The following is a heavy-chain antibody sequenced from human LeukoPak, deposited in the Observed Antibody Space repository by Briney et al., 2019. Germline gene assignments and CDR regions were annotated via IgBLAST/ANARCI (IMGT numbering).Heavy chain of an antibody. CDR1: GGSITTSSYY. CDR2: IYYSGST. V-gene: IGHV4-39*01. D-gene: IGHD2/OR15-2a*01. Sequence: SQTLSLTCTVSGGSITTSSYYWGWIRQPPGKGLEWIGIIYYSGSTYYNPSLKGRVTISVDTSKNQFSLKLSSVTAADTAVYYCARAFRARYFDLWGRGTLVTVSS. CDR3: ARAFRARYFDL. J-gene: IGHJ2*01.